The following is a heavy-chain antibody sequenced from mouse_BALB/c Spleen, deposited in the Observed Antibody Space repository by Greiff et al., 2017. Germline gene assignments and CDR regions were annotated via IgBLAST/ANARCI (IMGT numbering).Heavy chain of an antibody. D-gene: IGHD1-1*01. V-gene: IGHV1-5*01. CDR1: GYTFTSYW. J-gene: IGHJ4*01. Sequence: VQLQQSGTVLARPGASVKMSCKASGYTFTSYWMHWVKQRPGQGLEWIGAIYPGNSDTRYNQKFKGKAKLTAVTSTSTAYMELSSLTNEDSAVYYCTRDYYYGRNYYAMDYWGQGTSVTVSS. CDR3: TRDYYYGRNYYAMDY. CDR2: IYPGNSDT.